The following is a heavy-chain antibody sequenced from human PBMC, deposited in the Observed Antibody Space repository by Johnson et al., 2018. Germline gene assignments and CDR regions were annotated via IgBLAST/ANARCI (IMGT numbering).Heavy chain of an antibody. CDR1: GGSISSYY. V-gene: IGHV4-59*01. Sequence: QVQLQESGPGLVKPSETLSLTCTVSGGSISSYYWSWIRQPPGKGLEWIGYIYYSGSTNYNPSLKSRFTISVDTSKNQFSLKLSSVTAADTAVYYCATGGYCSGGDCYSYYYYYHLDVWGQGTTVTVSS. CDR2: IYYSGST. CDR3: ATGGYCSGGDCYSYYYYYHLDV. D-gene: IGHD2-15*01. J-gene: IGHJ6*02.